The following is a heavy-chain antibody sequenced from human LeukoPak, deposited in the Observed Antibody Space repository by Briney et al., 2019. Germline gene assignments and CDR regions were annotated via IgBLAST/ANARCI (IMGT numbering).Heavy chain of an antibody. D-gene: IGHD5-12*01. J-gene: IGHJ4*02. CDR3: ARDLWGYGRFDY. CDR2: ISSSGTTM. CDR1: GFVFTTYY. V-gene: IGHV3-48*03. Sequence: GGSLRLSCAASGFVFTTYYMGWVRQAPGKGLEWVSCISSSGTTMYYADSVKGRFTISRDNAKNSLYLQMNSLRAEDTALYYCARDLWGYGRFDYWGQGTLVTVSS.